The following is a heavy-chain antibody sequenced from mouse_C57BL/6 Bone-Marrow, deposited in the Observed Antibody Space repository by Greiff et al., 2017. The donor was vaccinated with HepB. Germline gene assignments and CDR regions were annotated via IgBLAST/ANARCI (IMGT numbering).Heavy chain of an antibody. CDR2: INPSSGYT. CDR1: GYTFTSYT. J-gene: IGHJ3*01. V-gene: IGHV1-4*01. Sequence: VQVVESGAELARPGASVKMSCKASGYTFTSYTMHWVKQRPGQGLEWIGYINPSSGYTKYNQKFKDKATLTADKSSSTAYMQLSSLTSEDSAVYYCALRSWFAYWGQGTLVTVSA. CDR3: ALRSWFAY. D-gene: IGHD1-1*01.